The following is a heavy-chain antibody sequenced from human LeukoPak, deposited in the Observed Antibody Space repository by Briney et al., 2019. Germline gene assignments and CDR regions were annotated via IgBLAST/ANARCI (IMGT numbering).Heavy chain of an antibody. CDR3: ARDNNWNYPDY. Sequence: PGGSLRLSCAASGFTFSSYAMSWVRQAPGKGLEWVSAISGSGGSTYYADSVKGRFTISRDNAKNTLFLQMSSLRAEDTAVYYCARDNNWNYPDYWGQGTLVTVSS. D-gene: IGHD1-7*01. V-gene: IGHV3-23*01. J-gene: IGHJ4*02. CDR1: GFTFSSYA. CDR2: ISGSGGST.